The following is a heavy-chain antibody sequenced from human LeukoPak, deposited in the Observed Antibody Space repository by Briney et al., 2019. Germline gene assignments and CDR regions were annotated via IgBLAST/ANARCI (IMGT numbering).Heavy chain of an antibody. CDR2: IRTKAYGGTT. CDR1: GFPFSSYA. Sequence: GGSLRLSCAASGFPFSSYAMSWIRQAPGKGLEWVGFIRTKAYGGTTEYAASVKGRFTISRDDSKSIAYLQMNSLKNEDTALYYCTSNHDTSGYTPDYWGQGTLVTVSS. D-gene: IGHD3-22*01. CDR3: TSNHDTSGYTPDY. J-gene: IGHJ4*02. V-gene: IGHV3-49*03.